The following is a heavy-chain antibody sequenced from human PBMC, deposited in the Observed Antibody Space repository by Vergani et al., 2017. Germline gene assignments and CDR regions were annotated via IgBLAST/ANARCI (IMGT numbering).Heavy chain of an antibody. CDR3: ARDADCVPCCHDGMDV. CDR2: INTYTGNP. V-gene: IGHV7-4-1*02. CDR1: GYIFKDNG. Sequence: QVQLVQSGSELRTPGASVKVSCQASGYIFKDNGINWVRQAPGQGLKWMGKINTYTGNPTYAQGFTGRFVVTLDTSVGTAYLQISSLKAEDTAVYFCARDADCVPCCHDGMDVWGHGTTVTVS. D-gene: IGHD3-10*02. J-gene: IGHJ6*02.